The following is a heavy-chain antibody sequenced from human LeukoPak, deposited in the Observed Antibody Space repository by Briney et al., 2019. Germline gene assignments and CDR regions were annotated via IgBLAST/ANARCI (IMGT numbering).Heavy chain of an antibody. J-gene: IGHJ4*02. CDR2: IIPILGIA. Sequence: ASVKVSCKASGGTFSSYAISWVRQAPGQGLEWMGRIIPILGIANYAQKFQGRVTITADKSTSTAYMELSSLRSEDTALYYCATGVEKGRFDYWGQGTLVPVSS. V-gene: IGHV1-69*04. CDR1: GGTFSSYA. CDR3: ATGVEKGRFDY.